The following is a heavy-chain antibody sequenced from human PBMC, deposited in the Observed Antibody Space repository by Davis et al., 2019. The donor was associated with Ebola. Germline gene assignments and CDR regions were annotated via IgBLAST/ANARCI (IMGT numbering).Heavy chain of an antibody. CDR2: ISGSGGSP. J-gene: IGHJ3*01. CDR3: AKDTVVVVAATDHDAFDF. D-gene: IGHD2-15*01. V-gene: IGHV3-23*01. Sequence: PGGSLRLSCAASGFTFDDYAMNWVRQAPGKGLEWISGISGSGGSPYYADSVKGRFTISRDNSKNTLYLQMNSLRGEDTAVYHCAKDTVVVVAATDHDAFDFWGQGTLVTVSS. CDR1: GFTFDDYA.